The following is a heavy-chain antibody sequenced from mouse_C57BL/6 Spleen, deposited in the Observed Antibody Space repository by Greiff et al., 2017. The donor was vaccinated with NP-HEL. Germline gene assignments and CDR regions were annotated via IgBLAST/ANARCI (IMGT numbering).Heavy chain of an antibody. CDR1: GYTFTSYW. J-gene: IGHJ2*01. CDR3: ANLHGNYEDY. D-gene: IGHD2-1*01. CDR2: IDPSDSYT. V-gene: IGHV1-59*01. Sequence: QVQLQQPGAELVRPGTSVKLSCKASGYTFTSYWMHRVKQRPGQGLEWIGVIDPSDSYTNYNQKFKGKATLTVDTSSSTAYMQLSSLTSEDSAVYYCANLHGNYEDYWGQGTTLTVSS.